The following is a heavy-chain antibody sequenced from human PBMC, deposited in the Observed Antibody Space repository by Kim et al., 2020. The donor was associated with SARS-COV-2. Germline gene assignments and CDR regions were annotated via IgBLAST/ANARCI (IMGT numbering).Heavy chain of an antibody. D-gene: IGHD1-26*01. CDR2: ISAYNGNT. V-gene: IGHV1-18*01. CDR1: GYTFTSYG. Sequence: ASVKVSCKASGYTFTSYGISWVRQAPGQGLEWMGWISAYNGNTNYAQKLQGRVTMTTDTSTSTDYMELRSLRSDDTAVYYCAREDMGATTYYYYYYGMDVWGQGTTVTVSS. J-gene: IGHJ6*02. CDR3: AREDMGATTYYYYYYGMDV.